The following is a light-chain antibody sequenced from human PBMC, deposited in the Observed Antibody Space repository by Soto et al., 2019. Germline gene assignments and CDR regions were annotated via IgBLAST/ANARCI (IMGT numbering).Light chain of an antibody. V-gene: IGLV1-51*01. CDR1: SSNIGNNY. CDR2: DNN. J-gene: IGLJ3*02. Sequence: QSVLTQPPSLSAAPGQKVTISCSGSSSNIGNNYVSWYQQLPGTAPKLLIFDNNKRPSVIPDRFSGSKSGTSATLGITGLQTGDEADYYCGTWDSSLSTWVFGGGTKLTVL. CDR3: GTWDSSLSTWV.